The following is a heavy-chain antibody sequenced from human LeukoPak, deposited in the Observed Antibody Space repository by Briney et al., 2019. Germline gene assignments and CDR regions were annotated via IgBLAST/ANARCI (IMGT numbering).Heavy chain of an antibody. CDR2: ISSSSSYI. D-gene: IGHD1-26*01. CDR3: ARDRIVGATSAFDI. CDR1: GFTFSTYS. J-gene: IGHJ3*02. Sequence: GGSLRLSCAASGFTFSTYSMNWVRQAPGKGLEWVSSISSSSSYIYYADSLKGRFTISRDNAKNSLYLEMNSLRAEDTAVYYCARDRIVGATSAFDIWGQGTMVTVSS. V-gene: IGHV3-21*01.